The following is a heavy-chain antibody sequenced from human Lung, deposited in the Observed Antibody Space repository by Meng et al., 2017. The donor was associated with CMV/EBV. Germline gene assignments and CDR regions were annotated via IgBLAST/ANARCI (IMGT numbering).Heavy chain of an antibody. CDR2: ISYDGSNK. J-gene: IGHJ4*02. V-gene: IGHV3-30*04. Sequence: GGSXRLXCAASGFTFNSYAMHWVRQAPGKGLEWVALISYDGSNKYYTDSVRGRFTISRDNSKNTLYLRMNSLRPEDTAVYYCAGSPSDIHLWFVFWRQGTLVTVSS. D-gene: IGHD5-18*01. CDR1: GFTFNSYA. CDR3: AGSPSDIHLWFVF.